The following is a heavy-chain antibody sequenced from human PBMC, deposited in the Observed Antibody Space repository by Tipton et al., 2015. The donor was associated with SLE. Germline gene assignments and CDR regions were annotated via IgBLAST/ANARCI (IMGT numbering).Heavy chain of an antibody. J-gene: IGHJ4*02. V-gene: IGHV4-39*07. CDR1: GGSITRSGNY. Sequence: TLSLTCTVSGGSITRSGNYWGWIRQPPGKGLEWIGSIYSSGTTYYNPSPKSRVTILVDTSKNQFSLRLSSVTAADTAVYYCARLLTIFGVVNWGQGTLVTVSS. D-gene: IGHD3-3*01. CDR2: IYSSGTT. CDR3: ARLLTIFGVVN.